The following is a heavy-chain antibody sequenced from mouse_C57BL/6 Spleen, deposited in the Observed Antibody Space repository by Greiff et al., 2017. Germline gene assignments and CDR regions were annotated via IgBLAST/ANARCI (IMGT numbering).Heavy chain of an antibody. D-gene: IGHD2-4*01. CDR2: ISSGSSTI. J-gene: IGHJ3*01. CDR1: GFTFSDYG. CDR3: ARSFYDYQFAY. V-gene: IGHV5-17*01. Sequence: DVQLVESGGGLVKPGGSLKLSCAASGFTFSDYGMHWVRQAPEKGLEWVAYISSGSSTIYYADTVKGRFTISRDNAKNTLFLQMTSLRSEHTAMYYCARSFYDYQFAYWGQGTLVTVSA.